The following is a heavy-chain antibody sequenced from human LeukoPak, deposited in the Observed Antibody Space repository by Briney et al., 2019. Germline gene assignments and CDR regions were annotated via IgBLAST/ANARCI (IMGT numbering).Heavy chain of an antibody. CDR1: GYTFTSYG. CDR3: ARDYYGSGSYHNPCDY. V-gene: IGHV1-18*01. J-gene: IGHJ4*02. Sequence: ASVKVSCKASGYTFTSYGISWVRQAPGQGLEWMGWISAYNGNTNYAQKLQGRVTMTTDTSTSTAYMELRSLRSDDTAVYYCARDYYGSGSYHNPCDYWGQGTLVTVSS. D-gene: IGHD3-10*01. CDR2: ISAYNGNT.